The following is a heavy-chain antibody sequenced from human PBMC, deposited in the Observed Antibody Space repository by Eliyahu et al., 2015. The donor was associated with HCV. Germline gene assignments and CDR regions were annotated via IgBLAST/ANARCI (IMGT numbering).Heavy chain of an antibody. Sequence: QVQLVESGGGLVKPGGSXLRLSCAASGFTFSDYYMSWIRQAPGKGLEWVSYISSSSSYTNYADSVKGRFTISRDNAKNSLYLQMNSLRAEDTAVYYCARKMGNWFDPWGQGTLVTVSS. CDR3: ARKMGNWFDP. CDR1: GFTFSDYY. V-gene: IGHV3-11*06. J-gene: IGHJ5*02. CDR2: ISSSSSYT. D-gene: IGHD1-26*01.